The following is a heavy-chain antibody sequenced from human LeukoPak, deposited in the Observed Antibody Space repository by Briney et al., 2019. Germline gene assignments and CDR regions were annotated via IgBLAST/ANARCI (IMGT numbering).Heavy chain of an antibody. J-gene: IGHJ4*02. CDR2: IRYDGSNK. Sequence: GGSLRLSCAASGFTFSSYGMHWVRQAPGKGLEWVAFIRYDGSNKYYADSVKGRFTISRDNSKNTLYLQMNSLRAEDTAVYYCAKDPPRGYCSGGSCQHNQSGDTSWGQGTLVTVSS. D-gene: IGHD2-15*01. V-gene: IGHV3-30*02. CDR3: AKDPPRGYCSGGSCQHNQSGDTS. CDR1: GFTFSSYG.